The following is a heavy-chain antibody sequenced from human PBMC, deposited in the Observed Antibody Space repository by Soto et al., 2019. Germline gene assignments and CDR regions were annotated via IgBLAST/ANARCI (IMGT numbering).Heavy chain of an antibody. D-gene: IGHD1-26*01. Sequence: QVHLQESGPGLVKPSETLSLTCTISGGSTRSSDWWTWVRQPPGEGLEWIGEIHRSGVTNYNSSLKSRLTISLDQSRNQFSLSLTSVTAADAAVYFCAGRPEIHPRWGQGILVPVSS. CDR2: IHRSGVT. V-gene: IGHV4-4*02. CDR1: GGSTRSSDW. CDR3: AGRPEIHPR. J-gene: IGHJ4*02.